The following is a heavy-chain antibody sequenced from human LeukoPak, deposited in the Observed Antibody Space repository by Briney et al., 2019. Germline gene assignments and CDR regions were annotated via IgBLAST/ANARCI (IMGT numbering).Heavy chain of an antibody. CDR1: GFTYSSYA. CDR3: AKYYYDSRGYYPDAFDI. D-gene: IGHD3-22*01. V-gene: IGHV3-23*01. J-gene: IGHJ3*02. CDR2: ISSSGASA. Sequence: GGSLRLSCAASGFTYSSYAMSWVRQAPGKGLEWVSAISSSGASAHYADSVKGRLTISRDNSKKTLNLQMNSLRAEDTAVFYCAKYYYDSRGYYPDAFDIWGQGTMVTVSS.